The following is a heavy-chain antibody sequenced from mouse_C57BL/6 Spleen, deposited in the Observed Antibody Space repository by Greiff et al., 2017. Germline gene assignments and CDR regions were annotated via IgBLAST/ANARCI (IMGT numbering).Heavy chain of an antibody. CDR3: TKGGYHYYAMDY. D-gene: IGHD2-2*01. Sequence: QVHVKQSGAELVRPGASVTLSCKASGYTFTDYEMHWVKQTPVHGLEWIGAIDPETGGTAYNQKFKGKAILTADKSSSTAYMELRSLTSEDSAVYYCTKGGYHYYAMDYWGQGTSVTVSS. CDR1: GYTFTDYE. CDR2: IDPETGGT. J-gene: IGHJ4*01. V-gene: IGHV1-15*01.